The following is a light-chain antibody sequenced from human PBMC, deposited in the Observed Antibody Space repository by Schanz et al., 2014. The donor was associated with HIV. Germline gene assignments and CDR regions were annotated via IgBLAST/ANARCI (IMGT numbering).Light chain of an antibody. CDR3: QTWGTGIVV. V-gene: IGLV4-69*02. J-gene: IGLJ2*01. Sequence: QPVLTQSSSASASLGSSVKLTCTLSSGHSSYIIAWHQQQPEKGPRYLMNLNSDGSHSKGDGIPDRFSGSSSGAERYLTISSLQSEDEADYYCQTWGTGIVVFGGGTKLTVL. CDR1: SGHSSYI. CDR2: LNSDGSH.